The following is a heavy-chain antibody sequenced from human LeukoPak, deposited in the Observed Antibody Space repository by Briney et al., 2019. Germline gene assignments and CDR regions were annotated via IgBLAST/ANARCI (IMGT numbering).Heavy chain of an antibody. CDR3: ARVSANTGGFDY. V-gene: IGHV3-53*01. D-gene: IGHD1-26*01. Sequence: GGSLRLSCAASGFTFRNYAMSWVRQAPGKGLEWVSVIYSGGSTYYADSVKGRFTISRDNSKNTLYLQMNSLRAEDTAVYYCARVSANTGGFDYWGQGTLVTVSS. CDR2: IYSGGST. J-gene: IGHJ4*02. CDR1: GFTFRNYA.